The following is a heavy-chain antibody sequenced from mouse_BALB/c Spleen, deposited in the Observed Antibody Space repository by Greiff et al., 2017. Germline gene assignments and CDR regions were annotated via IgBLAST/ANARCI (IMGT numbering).Heavy chain of an antibody. CDR1: GFSLTSYG. Sequence: VKLVESGPGLVQPSQSLSITCTVSGFSLTSYGVHWVRQSPGKGLEWLGVIWSGGSTDYNAAFISRLSISKDNSKSQVFFKMNSLQANDTAIYYCASLDYDGGMDYWGQGTSVTVSS. CDR2: IWSGGST. J-gene: IGHJ4*01. V-gene: IGHV2-2*02. CDR3: ASLDYDGGMDY. D-gene: IGHD2-4*01.